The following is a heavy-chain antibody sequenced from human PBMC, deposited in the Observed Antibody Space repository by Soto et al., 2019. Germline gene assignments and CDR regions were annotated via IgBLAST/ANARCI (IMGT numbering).Heavy chain of an antibody. CDR3: ARGLRIYYDRSGLHY. D-gene: IGHD3-22*01. CDR1: GFTFSNYE. J-gene: IGHJ4*02. V-gene: IGHV3-48*03. CDR2: ISYTGSTI. Sequence: LRLSCAASGFTFSNYEMNWVRQTPGKGLKWVSYISYTGSTIYYADSVRGRFTISRDNSKNSLYLQMNSLRAEDTAVYYCARGLRIYYDRSGLHYWGQGTLVTVSS.